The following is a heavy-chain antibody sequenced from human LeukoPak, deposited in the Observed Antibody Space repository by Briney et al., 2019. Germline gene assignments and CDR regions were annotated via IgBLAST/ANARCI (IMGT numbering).Heavy chain of an antibody. V-gene: IGHV3-9*03. J-gene: IGHJ4*02. CDR1: GFTFDDYA. CDR2: ISWNSDSI. Sequence: GGSLRLSCVASGFTFDDYAMHWVRQAPGKGLEWVSGISWNSDSIAYADSVKGRFTISRDNATNSLYLQINSLGPEDMALYFCARGVGDYCSGGSCYYFDSWGQGTLVTVSS. CDR3: ARGVGDYCSGGSCYYFDS. D-gene: IGHD2-15*01.